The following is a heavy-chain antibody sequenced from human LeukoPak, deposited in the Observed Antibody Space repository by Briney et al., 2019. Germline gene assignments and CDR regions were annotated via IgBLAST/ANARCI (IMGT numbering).Heavy chain of an antibody. CDR2: IYYDGRT. J-gene: IGHJ4*02. CDR3: ARGRFGSSTSCQFDY. CDR1: GALIDSAGYY. Sequence: SSQTLTLTCTVSGALIDSAGYYWSWIRQHPGKGPEWLGYIYYDGRTSYNPSLKSRLTISVDTSKNQFSLKLSSVTAADTAEYYCARGRFGSSTSCQFDYWGQGTLVTVSS. D-gene: IGHD2-2*01. V-gene: IGHV4-31*03.